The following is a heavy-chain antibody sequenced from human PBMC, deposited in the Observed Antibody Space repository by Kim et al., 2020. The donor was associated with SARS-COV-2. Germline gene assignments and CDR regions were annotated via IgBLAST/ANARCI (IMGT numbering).Heavy chain of an antibody. CDR1: GFTFSSYA. Sequence: GGSLRLSCAASGFTFSSYAMHWVRQAPGKGLEWVAVISYDGSNKYYADSVKGRFTISRDNSKNTLYLQMNSLRAEDTAVYYCAREHRRGSINYYYYYGMDVWGQGTTVTVSS. V-gene: IGHV3-30*04. D-gene: IGHD5-12*01. CDR3: AREHRRGSINYYYYYGMDV. J-gene: IGHJ6*02. CDR2: ISYDGSNK.